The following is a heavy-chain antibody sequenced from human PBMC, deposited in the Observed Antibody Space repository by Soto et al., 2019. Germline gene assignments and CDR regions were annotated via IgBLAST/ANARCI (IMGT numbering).Heavy chain of an antibody. Sequence: QVQLQESGPGLVKASQTLSLICSVSGESISSGGYYWSWIRHHPGKGLEWIGYIYDSESAYYNPSLKSRVTISMDTSKNNFARKLSSVTAADTAVYYCARASSSSSAADYWGQGTLITVSS. J-gene: IGHJ4*02. CDR2: IYDSESA. V-gene: IGHV4-31*03. CDR3: ARASSSSSAADY. CDR1: GESISSGGYY. D-gene: IGHD6-6*01.